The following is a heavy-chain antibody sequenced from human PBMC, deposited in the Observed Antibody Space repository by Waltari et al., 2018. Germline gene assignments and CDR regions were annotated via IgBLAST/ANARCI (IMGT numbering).Heavy chain of an antibody. CDR1: GGSSSSSNW. V-gene: IGHV4-4*02. D-gene: IGHD4-17*01. J-gene: IGHJ4*02. CDR2: IYHSGST. CDR3: ARDLGYGDGHYFDY. Sequence: QVQLQQSGPGLVKPAGTLYLTCAVSGGSSSSSNWWSWVRQPPGKGLEWIGEIYHSGSTNYNPSLKSRVTISVDKSKNQFSLKLSSVTAADTAVYYCARDLGYGDGHYFDYWGQGTLVTVSS.